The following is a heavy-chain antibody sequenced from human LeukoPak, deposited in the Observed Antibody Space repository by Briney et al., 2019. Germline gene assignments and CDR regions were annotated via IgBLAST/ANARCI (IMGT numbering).Heavy chain of an antibody. CDR3: ARDRGYCRGTTCYAYYFDS. J-gene: IGHJ4*02. D-gene: IGHD2-2*01. Sequence: GGSLRLSCAASGFTLSSFGMNWVRQAPGKGLEWVSYIGTTTSTIYYADSVKGRFTISRDNAKNSLYLQMNSLRAEDTAVYYCARDRGYCRGTTCYAYYFDSWGQGTLVTVSS. V-gene: IGHV3-48*04. CDR2: IGTTTSTI. CDR1: GFTLSSFG.